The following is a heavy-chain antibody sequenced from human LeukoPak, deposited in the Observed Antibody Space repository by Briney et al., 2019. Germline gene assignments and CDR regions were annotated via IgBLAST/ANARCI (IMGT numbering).Heavy chain of an antibody. Sequence: ASVKVSCKGSGYTFTSYGSNWVRQARGQGLEWMGWMNANSGNTGYAQKFQGRVTMTRNTSISTAYMELSSLRSEGTAVYYCARGIGYCSSTSCYTDYWGQGTLVTVSS. V-gene: IGHV1-8*01. D-gene: IGHD2-2*02. J-gene: IGHJ4*02. CDR3: ARGIGYCSSTSCYTDY. CDR2: MNANSGNT. CDR1: GYTFTSYG.